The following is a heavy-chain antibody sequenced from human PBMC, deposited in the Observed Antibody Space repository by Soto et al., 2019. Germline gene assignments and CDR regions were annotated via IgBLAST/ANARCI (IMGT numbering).Heavy chain of an antibody. CDR1: GFIFSSYA. CDR3: ARYCSGGSCQGNDAFDI. Sequence: GGSLRLSCAASGFIFSSYAMSWVRQAPGKGLEWVSLMSSGGSTFYADSVKGRFTTSRDNSKNTLYLQMNSLRAGDTAVYYCARYCSGGSCQGNDAFDIWGQGTMVTVSS. CDR2: MSSGGST. D-gene: IGHD2-15*01. J-gene: IGHJ3*02. V-gene: IGHV3-23*01.